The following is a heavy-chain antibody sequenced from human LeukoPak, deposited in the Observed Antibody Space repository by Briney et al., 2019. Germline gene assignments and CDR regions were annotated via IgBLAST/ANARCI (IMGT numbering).Heavy chain of an antibody. D-gene: IGHD1-7*01. J-gene: IGHJ4*02. V-gene: IGHV3-30-3*01. Sequence: GGSLRLSCEASGFTFSSYAMHWVRQAPGKGLEWVAVISYDGSNKYYADSVKGRFTISRDNSKNTLYLQMNSLRAEDTAIYYCAREDDWNYEDYWGQGTLVTVSS. CDR1: GFTFSSYA. CDR3: AREDDWNYEDY. CDR2: ISYDGSNK.